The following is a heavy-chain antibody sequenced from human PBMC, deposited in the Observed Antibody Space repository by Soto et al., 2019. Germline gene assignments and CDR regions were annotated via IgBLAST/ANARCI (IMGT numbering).Heavy chain of an antibody. V-gene: IGHV1-69*13. J-gene: IGHJ1*01. D-gene: IGHD6-13*01. CDR2: IIPIFGTA. CDR3: ARDFDEYSSSFGPGFQN. CDR1: GVTFSSYA. Sequence: SAKVSCKGCGVTFSSYAIRWLRHYNGQWLEWMVGIIPIFGTANYAQKFQGRVTITADESTSTAYMELSSLRSEDTAVYYCARDFDEYSSSFGPGFQNWGQGTLVTVSS.